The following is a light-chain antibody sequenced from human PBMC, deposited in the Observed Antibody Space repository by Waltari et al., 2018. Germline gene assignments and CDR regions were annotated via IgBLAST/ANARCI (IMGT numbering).Light chain of an antibody. Sequence: QAALTQPPSVSGSPGQSVIITCTETSSDIGGYNYVSQYQQHPGKAPKLMIYDVSKRPSGVSDRFSVSKSGNTASLTISGLQAEDEADYYCSSYAGSNTFIFGAGTRLTVL. J-gene: IGLJ1*01. CDR3: SSYAGSNTFI. CDR1: SSDIGGYNY. V-gene: IGLV2-11*01. CDR2: DVS.